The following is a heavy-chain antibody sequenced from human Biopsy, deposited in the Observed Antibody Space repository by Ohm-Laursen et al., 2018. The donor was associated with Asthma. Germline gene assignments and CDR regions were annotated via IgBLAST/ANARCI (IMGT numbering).Heavy chain of an antibody. Sequence: ATVKISCKTSGYTFINFAIHWVRQAPGQRLEWMGWVNTGNGDTKYSQKFQGRVTITRDTSASTAYMELRSLRSEDTATYYCARTYYDFLTGQVKDVFGVWGQGTMVTVSS. CDR2: VNTGNGDT. J-gene: IGHJ3*01. CDR3: ARTYYDFLTGQVKDVFGV. V-gene: IGHV1-3*04. D-gene: IGHD3-9*01. CDR1: GYTFINFA.